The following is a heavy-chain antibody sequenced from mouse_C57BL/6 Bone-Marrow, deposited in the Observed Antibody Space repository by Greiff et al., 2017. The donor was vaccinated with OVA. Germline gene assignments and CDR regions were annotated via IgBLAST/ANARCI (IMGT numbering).Heavy chain of an antibody. CDR1: GFTFSDYY. V-gene: IGHV5-12*01. CDR2: ISNGGGST. J-gene: IGHJ1*03. D-gene: IGHD1-1*01. CDR3: ARQNYYGSSYVWYFDV. Sequence: EVQLQESGGGLVQPGGSLKLSCAASGFTFSDYYMYWVRQTPEKRLEWVAYISNGGGSTYYPDTVKGRFTISRDNAKNTLYLQMSRLKSEDTAMYYCARQNYYGSSYVWYFDVWGTGTTVTVSS.